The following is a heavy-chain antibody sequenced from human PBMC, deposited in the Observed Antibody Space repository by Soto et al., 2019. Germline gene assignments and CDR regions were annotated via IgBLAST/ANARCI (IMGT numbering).Heavy chain of an antibody. Sequence: PSETLSLTCAVYGGSFSGYYWSWIRQPPGKGLEWIGEINHSGSTNYNPSLKSRVTISVDTSKNQFSLKLSPVTAADTAVYYCARGAGATTYWGQGTLVTVSS. CDR2: INHSGST. J-gene: IGHJ4*02. CDR1: GGSFSGYY. D-gene: IGHD1-26*01. V-gene: IGHV4-34*01. CDR3: ARGAGATTY.